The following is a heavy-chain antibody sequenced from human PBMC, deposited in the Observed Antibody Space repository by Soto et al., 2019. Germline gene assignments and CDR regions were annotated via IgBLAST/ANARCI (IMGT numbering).Heavy chain of an antibody. D-gene: IGHD2-15*01. J-gene: IGHJ5*02. Sequence: QVQLQESGPGLVKPSQTLSLTCTVSGGSISTTNHYWNWIRQPPGKGLEWIGFISYSGTTYYNPSLKSRITISFDASKNQFSLKLSSVTAADTAVYYCAGEEAVRIDRWFVPWGQGALVTVSS. CDR3: AGEEAVRIDRWFVP. CDR1: GGSISTTNHY. CDR2: ISYSGTT. V-gene: IGHV4-30-4*08.